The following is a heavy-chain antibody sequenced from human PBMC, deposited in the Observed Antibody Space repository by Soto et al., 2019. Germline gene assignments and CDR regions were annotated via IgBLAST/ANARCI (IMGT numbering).Heavy chain of an antibody. V-gene: IGHV4-39*02. D-gene: IGHD2-15*01. CDR1: GGSINSNNYY. J-gene: IGHJ4*02. CDR3: AKVVVAATRHSDFDS. Sequence: PSETLSLTCTVSGGSINSNNYYWAWIRQPPGKGLAWIASIYYDGSTYYDTSLKSRVTISRDMSKNQFSLRLTSMTAADTAVYYCAKVVVAATRHSDFDSWGQGTLVTVSS. CDR2: IYYDGST.